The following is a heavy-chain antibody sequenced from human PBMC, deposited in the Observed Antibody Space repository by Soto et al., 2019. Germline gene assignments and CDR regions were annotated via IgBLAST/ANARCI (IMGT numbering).Heavy chain of an antibody. Sequence: SETLSLTCTVSGGSLSSYYWSWIRQSPGKGLEWIGYIYYSGSTNYNPSLESRVTISVDTSKNQFSLKLSSVTAADTAVYYCARVGSSWYPHDYWGPGTLVTVSS. CDR3: ARVGSSWYPHDY. CDR1: GGSLSSYY. V-gene: IGHV4-59*01. CDR2: IYYSGST. J-gene: IGHJ4*02. D-gene: IGHD6-13*01.